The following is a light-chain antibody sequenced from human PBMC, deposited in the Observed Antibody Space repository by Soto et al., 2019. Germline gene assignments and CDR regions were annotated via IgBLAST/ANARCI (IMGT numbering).Light chain of an antibody. CDR3: QQRTNAWT. CDR1: QSVSSY. CDR2: DAS. Sequence: EIVLTQSPATLSLSPGERATLSCRASQSVSSYLAWYQQKPGQAPRLLIYDASNRAPGIPARFSGSGSGTDFTLTISSLEPEDSAVYYCQQRTNAWTFGQGTKVEI. V-gene: IGKV3-11*01. J-gene: IGKJ1*01.